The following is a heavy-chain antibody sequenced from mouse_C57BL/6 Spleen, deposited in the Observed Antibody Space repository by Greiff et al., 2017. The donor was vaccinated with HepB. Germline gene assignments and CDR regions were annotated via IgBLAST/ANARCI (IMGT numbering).Heavy chain of an antibody. V-gene: IGHV2-5*01. CDR3: AKNYGSSYGTWFAY. CDR1: GFSLTSYG. CDR2: IWRGGST. D-gene: IGHD1-1*01. Sequence: VQLQQSGPGLVQPSQSLSITCTVSGFSLTSYGVHWVRQSPGKGLEWLGVIWRGGSTDYNAAFMSRLSITKDNSKSQVFFKMNSLQADDTAIYYCAKNYGSSYGTWFAYWGQGTLVTVSA. J-gene: IGHJ3*01.